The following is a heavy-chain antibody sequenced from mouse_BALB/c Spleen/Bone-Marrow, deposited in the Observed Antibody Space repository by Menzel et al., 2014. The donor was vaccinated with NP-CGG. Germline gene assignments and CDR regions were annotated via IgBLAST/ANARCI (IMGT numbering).Heavy chain of an antibody. CDR1: GYTFTSYW. Sequence: QVQLQQSGAELAKPGASVKMSCKASGYTFTSYWMHWVKQRPGQGLEWIGCINPTSGYTEYNQKFKDKATLTADKSSSTAYMQLGSLTSEDSAVYYCATGYYAMDSWGQGSSVTVSS. J-gene: IGHJ4*01. CDR3: ATGYYAMDS. CDR2: INPTSGYT. V-gene: IGHV1-7*01.